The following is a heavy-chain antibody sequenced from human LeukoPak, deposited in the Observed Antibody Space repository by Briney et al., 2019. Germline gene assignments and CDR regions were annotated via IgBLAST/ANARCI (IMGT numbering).Heavy chain of an antibody. D-gene: IGHD5-12*01. CDR1: GFTFSSYS. CDR3: ARENLLLGGYDYFDY. CDR2: ISSSSSTI. Sequence: PGGSLRLSCAASGFTFSSYSMNWVRQAPGKGLEWISYISSSSSTIYYADSVKGRFTISRDNAKNSLYLQLNSLRSEDTAVYYCARENLLLGGYDYFDYWGQGTLVTVSS. V-gene: IGHV3-48*01. J-gene: IGHJ4*02.